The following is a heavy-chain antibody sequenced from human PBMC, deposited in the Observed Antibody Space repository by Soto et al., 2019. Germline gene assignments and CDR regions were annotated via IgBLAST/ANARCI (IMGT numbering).Heavy chain of an antibody. J-gene: IGHJ4*02. Sequence: PGGSLRLSSAASGFTFSNAGMNWVRQAPGRGLEWVGRIKSKTDGGTTDYAAPVKGRFTISRDDSKNTLYLQMNSLKTEDTAVYYCTTENAGYGNFDYWGQGTLVTVSS. CDR2: IKSKTDGGTT. V-gene: IGHV3-15*07. D-gene: IGHD5-18*01. CDR3: TTENAGYGNFDY. CDR1: GFTFSNAG.